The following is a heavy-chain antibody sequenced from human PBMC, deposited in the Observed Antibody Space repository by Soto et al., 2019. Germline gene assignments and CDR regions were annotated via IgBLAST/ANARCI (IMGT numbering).Heavy chain of an antibody. CDR1: GGTFSSYA. Sequence: QVQLVQSGAEVKKPGSSVKVSCKASGGTFSSYAISWVRQAPGQGLEWLGGIIPIFDTANYAQKFQGRVTITADESTCTASMELSSLRSEDTAVYYCARDDVFEYSSSRSFDYWGQGTLVTVSS. J-gene: IGHJ4*02. D-gene: IGHD6-6*01. V-gene: IGHV1-69*12. CDR3: ARDDVFEYSSSRSFDY. CDR2: IIPIFDTA.